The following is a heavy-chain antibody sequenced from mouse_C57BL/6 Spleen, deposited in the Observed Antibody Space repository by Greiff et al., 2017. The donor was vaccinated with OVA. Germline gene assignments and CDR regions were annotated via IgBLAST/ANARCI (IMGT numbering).Heavy chain of an antibody. Sequence: VQGVESGAELVRPGASVTLSCKASGYTFTDYEMHWVKQTPVHGLEWIGAIDPETGGTAYNQKFKGKAILTADKSSSTAYMELRSLTSEDSAVYYCTRRVEDFDYWGQGTTLTVSS. CDR2: IDPETGGT. D-gene: IGHD1-1*01. CDR1: GYTFTDYE. J-gene: IGHJ2*01. CDR3: TRRVEDFDY. V-gene: IGHV1-15*01.